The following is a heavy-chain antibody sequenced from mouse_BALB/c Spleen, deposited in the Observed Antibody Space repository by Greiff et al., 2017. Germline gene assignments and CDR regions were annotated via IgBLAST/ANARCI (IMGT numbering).Heavy chain of an antibody. CDR3: ARHDYRYDWFAY. J-gene: IGHJ3*01. Sequence: EVKLVESGGGLVQPGGSLKLSCAASGFTFSSYTMSWVRQTPEKRLEWVAYISNGGGSTYYPDTVKGRFTISRDNAKNTLYLQMSSLKSEDTAMYYCARHDYRYDWFAYGGQGTLVTVSA. CDR1: GFTFSSYT. V-gene: IGHV5-12-2*01. D-gene: IGHD2-14*01. CDR2: ISNGGGST.